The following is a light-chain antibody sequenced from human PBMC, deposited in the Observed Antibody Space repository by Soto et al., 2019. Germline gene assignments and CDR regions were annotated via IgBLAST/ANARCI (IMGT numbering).Light chain of an antibody. Sequence: QSALTQPASLSGSLGQSITISCTGTSSDIGAYNHVSWYQQHPGKAPKLMIYDVNNRPSGVSNRFSGSKSGNTASLTISGLQAKDEADYYCSSYTTTSTLYVFGIGTKLTVL. CDR1: SSDIGAYNH. CDR3: SSYTTTSTLYV. CDR2: DVN. J-gene: IGLJ1*01. V-gene: IGLV2-14*03.